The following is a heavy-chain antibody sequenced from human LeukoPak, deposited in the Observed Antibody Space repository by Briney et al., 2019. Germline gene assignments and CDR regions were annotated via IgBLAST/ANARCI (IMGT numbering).Heavy chain of an antibody. J-gene: IGHJ6*04. V-gene: IGHV4-59*01. D-gene: IGHD4-11*01. Sequence: SETLSLTCTVSGGAISSYYWSWIRQPPGKGLEWIGYIYYSGSTNYNPSLKSRVTISVDTSKNQFSLKLSSVTAADTVVYYCARDRQAYSEFRNFYYYGMDVWGKGTTVTVSS. CDR2: IYYSGST. CDR3: ARDRQAYSEFRNFYYYGMDV. CDR1: GGAISSYY.